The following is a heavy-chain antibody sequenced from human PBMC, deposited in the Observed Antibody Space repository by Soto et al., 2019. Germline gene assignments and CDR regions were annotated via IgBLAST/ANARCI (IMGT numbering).Heavy chain of an antibody. CDR3: ARISVYYDSSGYPFDY. V-gene: IGHV4-31*03. D-gene: IGHD3-22*01. CDR2: IYYSGST. CDR1: GGSISSGGYY. Sequence: PSETLSLTCTVSGGSISSGGYYWSWIRQHPGKGLEWIGYIYYSGSTYYNPSLKSRVTISLDTSKNQFSLKLSSVTAADTAVYYCARISVYYDSSGYPFDYWGQGTLVTVSS. J-gene: IGHJ4*02.